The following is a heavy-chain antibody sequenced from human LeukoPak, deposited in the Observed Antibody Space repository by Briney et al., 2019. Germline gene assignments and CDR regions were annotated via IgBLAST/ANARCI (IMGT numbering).Heavy chain of an antibody. J-gene: IGHJ4*02. CDR1: EFTFSDYA. V-gene: IGHV3-23*01. CDR3: AKHGGNYNFAS. CDR2: ISDSGGST. D-gene: IGHD4/OR15-4a*01. Sequence: GGSLRLSCTASEFTFSDYAMSWVRQAPGKGLEWVSTISDSGGSTYYVDSVKGRFTISRDNSKNMVYLQMNSLRAEDTAVFFCAKHGGNYNFASWGQGTLVSVSS.